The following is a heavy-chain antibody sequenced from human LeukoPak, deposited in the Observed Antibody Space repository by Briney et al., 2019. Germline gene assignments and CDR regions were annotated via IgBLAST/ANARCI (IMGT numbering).Heavy chain of an antibody. V-gene: IGHV1-69*05. CDR1: GGTFSSYA. CDR2: IIPIFGTA. D-gene: IGHD5-18*01. Sequence: SVKVSCKASGGTFSSYAISWVRQAPGQGLEWMGGIIPIFGTANYAQKFQGRVTITTDESTSTAYMELSSLRSEDTAVYYCARGGWIQLWLVDYWGQGTLVTVSS. J-gene: IGHJ4*02. CDR3: ARGGWIQLWLVDY.